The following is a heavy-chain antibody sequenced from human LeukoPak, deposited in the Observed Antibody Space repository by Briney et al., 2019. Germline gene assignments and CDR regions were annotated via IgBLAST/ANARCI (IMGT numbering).Heavy chain of an antibody. Sequence: ASVKVSCKASGYTFTSYYMHWVRQAPGQGLEWMGIINPSGGSTSYAQKFQGRVTMTRDTSTSTVYMELSSLRSEDTAVYYCARAQRPPLPTVDDAFDIWGQGTTVTVSS. V-gene: IGHV1-46*01. D-gene: IGHD4-23*01. J-gene: IGHJ3*02. CDR1: GYTFTSYY. CDR2: INPSGGST. CDR3: ARAQRPPLPTVDDAFDI.